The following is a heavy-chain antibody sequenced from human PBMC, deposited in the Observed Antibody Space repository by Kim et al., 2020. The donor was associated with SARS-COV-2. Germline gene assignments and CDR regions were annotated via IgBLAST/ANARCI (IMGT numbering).Heavy chain of an antibody. CDR2: IVVGSGNT. CDR3: AAYKYGGAYYYYGMDV. D-gene: IGHD1-1*01. J-gene: IGHJ6*02. V-gene: IGHV1-58*02. Sequence: SVKVSCKASGFTFTSSAMQWVRQARGQRLEWIGWIVVGSGNTNYAQKFQERVTITRDMSTSTAYMELSSLRSEDTAVYYCAAYKYGGAYYYYGMDVWGQGTTVTVSS. CDR1: GFTFTSSA.